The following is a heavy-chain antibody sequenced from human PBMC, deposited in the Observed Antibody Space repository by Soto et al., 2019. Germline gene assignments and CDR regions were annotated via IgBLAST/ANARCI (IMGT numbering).Heavy chain of an antibody. J-gene: IGHJ4*02. CDR3: ARARGSGSYYTLFDY. D-gene: IGHD3-10*01. CDR2: INHSGST. CDR1: GGSFSGYY. Sequence: QVQLQQWGAGLLKPSETLSLTCAVYGGSFSGYYWSWIRQPPGKGLEWIGEINHSGSTNYNPSLKSRVTISGDTSKNQFSLKLSSVTAADTAVYYCARARGSGSYYTLFDYWGQGTLVTVSS. V-gene: IGHV4-34*01.